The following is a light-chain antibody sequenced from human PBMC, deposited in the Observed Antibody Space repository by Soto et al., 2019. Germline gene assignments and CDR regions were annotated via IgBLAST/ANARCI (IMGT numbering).Light chain of an antibody. Sequence: QSALTQPPSASGSPGQSVTISCTGTSFDVGGYNYVSWYQQHPGKAPQVLMYEVSKRPSGVPDRFSGSKSGNTASLTVSGLQAEDEAEYYCSAYAGSPYLFVFGSGTKVTVL. CDR3: SAYAGSPYLFV. CDR2: EVS. V-gene: IGLV2-8*01. J-gene: IGLJ1*01. CDR1: SFDVGGYNY.